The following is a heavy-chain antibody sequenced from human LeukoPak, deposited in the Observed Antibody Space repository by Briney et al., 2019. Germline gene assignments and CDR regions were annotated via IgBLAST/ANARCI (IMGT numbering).Heavy chain of an antibody. CDR3: TRGLTGPFDY. V-gene: IGHV4-59*12. CDR1: GGSISSYY. J-gene: IGHJ4*02. Sequence: SETLSLTCTVSGGSISSYYWNWIRQPPGKGLEWIGYIYYSGSTNYNPSLKSRVTISVDTSKNQFSLKLSSVTAADTAVYYCTRGLTGPFDYWGQGTLVTVSS. CDR2: IYYSGST. D-gene: IGHD1-14*01.